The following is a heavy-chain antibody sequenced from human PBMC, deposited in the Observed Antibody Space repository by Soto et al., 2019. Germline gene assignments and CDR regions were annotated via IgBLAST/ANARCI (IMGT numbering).Heavy chain of an antibody. CDR1: GGSFSGYY. CDR2: IYYTGIT. J-gene: IGHJ5*02. CDR3: AREERKGIISWFDP. Sequence: PSETLSLTCAVYGGSFSGYYWSRIRQSPGKGLEWIGYIYYTGITHLNPSLKSRLTMAVDTSKNEFSLKLTSVSAADTAVYFCAREERKGIISWFDPWGQGTPVTVSS. V-gene: IGHV4-34*09. D-gene: IGHD2-21*01.